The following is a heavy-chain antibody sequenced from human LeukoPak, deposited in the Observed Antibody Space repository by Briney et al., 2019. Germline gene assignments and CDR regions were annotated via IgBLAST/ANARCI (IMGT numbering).Heavy chain of an antibody. D-gene: IGHD2-15*01. V-gene: IGHV3-30*02. CDR3: ARDFSGYMDV. Sequence: GGSLRLSCAASGFTFSTYGMLWVRQAPGQGPEWVALIRYDGSNKYYADSVKGRFTISRDNAKNSLYLQMNSLRAEDTAVYYCARDFSGYMDVWGKGTPITVSS. CDR2: IRYDGSNK. CDR1: GFTFSTYG. J-gene: IGHJ6*03.